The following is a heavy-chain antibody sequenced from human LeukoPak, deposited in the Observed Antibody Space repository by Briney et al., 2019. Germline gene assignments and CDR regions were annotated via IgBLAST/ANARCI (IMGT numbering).Heavy chain of an antibody. CDR1: GFTFSDYY. D-gene: IGHD3-3*02. J-gene: IGHJ4*02. Sequence: PGGSLRLSCAASGFTFSDYYMSWIRQAPGKGLEWVSYISSSGSTIYYADSVKGRFTISRDNAKNSLYLQMNSLRAEDTAVYYCARGQLSFLEWLCTFDYWGQGTLVTVSS. CDR3: ARGQLSFLEWLCTFDY. V-gene: IGHV3-11*04. CDR2: ISSSGSTI.